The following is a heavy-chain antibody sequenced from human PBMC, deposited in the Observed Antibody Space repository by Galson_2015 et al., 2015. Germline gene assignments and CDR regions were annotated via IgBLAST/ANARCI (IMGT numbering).Heavy chain of an antibody. CDR2: IIPTFGTT. CDR3: ARAHCSGGSCYDYYYYYMDV. V-gene: IGHV1-69*06. J-gene: IGHJ6*03. Sequence: SVKVSCKASGDTFGTYGISWVRQAPGQGLEWMGGIIPTFGTTNYAQRFQGRVTITADISKTTAYMELSSLRPGDSAVYYCARAHCSGGSCYDYYYYYMDVWGSGTTVTVSS. CDR1: GDTFGTYG. D-gene: IGHD2-15*01.